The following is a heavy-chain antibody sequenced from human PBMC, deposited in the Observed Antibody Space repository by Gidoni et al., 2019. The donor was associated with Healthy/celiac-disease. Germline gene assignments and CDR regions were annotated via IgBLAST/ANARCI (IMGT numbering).Heavy chain of an antibody. V-gene: IGHV1-69*02. Sequence: SGGTFSSYTISWVRQAPGQGLEWMGRIITILGIANYAQKFQGRVTITADKSTSTAYMELSSLRSEDTAVYYCARGNTVTDLVAFDIWGQGTMVTVSS. CDR1: GGTFSSYT. D-gene: IGHD4-17*01. J-gene: IGHJ3*02. CDR3: ARGNTVTDLVAFDI. CDR2: IITILGIA.